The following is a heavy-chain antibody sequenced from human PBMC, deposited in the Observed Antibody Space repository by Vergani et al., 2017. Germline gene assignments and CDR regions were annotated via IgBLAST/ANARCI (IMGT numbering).Heavy chain of an antibody. J-gene: IGHJ4*02. V-gene: IGHV1-69*02. D-gene: IGHD1-1*01. Sequence: QVQLVQSGAEVKKPGSSVKVSCKASGGTFSSYTISWVRQAPGQGLEWMGRIIPILGIANYAQKFQGRVTITADKSTSTAYMELSSLRSDDTAVYYCARAPRNAIGHFDYWGQGTLVTVSS. CDR3: ARAPRNAIGHFDY. CDR1: GGTFSSYT. CDR2: IIPILGIA.